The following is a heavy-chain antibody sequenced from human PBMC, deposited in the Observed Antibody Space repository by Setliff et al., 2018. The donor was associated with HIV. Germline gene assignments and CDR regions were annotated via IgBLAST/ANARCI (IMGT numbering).Heavy chain of an antibody. V-gene: IGHV3-48*04. CDR2: IGSSNHGI. J-gene: IGHJ4*01. D-gene: IGHD3-10*01. CDR3: APFVGDYGY. Sequence: PGGSLRLSCAASGFNFRSYGMTWVRQAPGKGLDWVAHIGSSNHGIHYTASVQGRFTVSRDNANNLLFLQMNNLRVEDTAVYYCAPFVGDYGYWGHGTQVTVSS. CDR1: GFNFRSYG.